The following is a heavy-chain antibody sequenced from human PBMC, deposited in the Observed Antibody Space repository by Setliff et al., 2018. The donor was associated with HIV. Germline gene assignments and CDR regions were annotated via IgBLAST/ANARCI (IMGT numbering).Heavy chain of an antibody. J-gene: IGHJ4*02. Sequence: PGGSLRLSCAGSGSGGSGFTFSDYYMSWVRQAPGKGLEWLSSISSSGNFIYYTDSVKGRFTISTDNSKKTLSLQMNSLRAVTVRNVAAVDCWGQGTLVTVSS. CDR1: GFTFSDYY. V-gene: IGHV3-11*01. CDR2: ISSSGNFI. D-gene: IGHD6-19*01. CDR3: VDC.